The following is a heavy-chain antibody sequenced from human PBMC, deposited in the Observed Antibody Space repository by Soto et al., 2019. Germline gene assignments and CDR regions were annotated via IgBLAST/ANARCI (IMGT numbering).Heavy chain of an antibody. V-gene: IGHV4-59*01. J-gene: IGHJ4*02. D-gene: IGHD6-6*01. Sequence: TSETLSLTXTVSGGSINDFYWSWIRQPPGKGLEWIGYIYYSGSTDYNPSLKGRVTISVDTSKNQFSLKLRSVTAADTAVYYCARVGGVAARTFDYWGQGTLVTVSS. CDR2: IYYSGST. CDR3: ARVGGVAARTFDY. CDR1: GGSINDFY.